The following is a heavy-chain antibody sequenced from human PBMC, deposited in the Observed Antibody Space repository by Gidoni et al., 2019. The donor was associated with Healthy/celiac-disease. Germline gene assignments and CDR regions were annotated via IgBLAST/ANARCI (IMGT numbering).Heavy chain of an antibody. CDR2: IYYSGGT. Sequence: QLQLQESGPGLVKHSETLSLTCTVSGGSISSSSYYWGWIRQPPGKGLEWIGSIYYSGGTYYNPSLKIRVNISVDTSKNQFSLKLSSVTAADTAVYYCARHEADSSGYYSEDYFDYWGQGTLVTVSS. CDR3: ARHEADSSGYYSEDYFDY. CDR1: GGSISSSSYY. V-gene: IGHV4-39*01. J-gene: IGHJ4*02. D-gene: IGHD3-22*01.